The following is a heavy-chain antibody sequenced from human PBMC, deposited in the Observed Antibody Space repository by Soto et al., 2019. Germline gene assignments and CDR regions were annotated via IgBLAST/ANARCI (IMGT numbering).Heavy chain of an antibody. CDR2: ISSTTNTI. CDR3: ARSGDFFVVPGRSTFHFNGLDV. J-gene: IGHJ6*02. CDR1: GFIFSTYS. D-gene: IGHD2-2*01. V-gene: IGHV3-48*02. Sequence: EAQLVESGGGLVQPGGSLRLSCAASGFIFSTYSMSWVRHVPGKGLQWVSHISSTTNTIYYADSVKGRFTISRDSAKNSLYLQVNSLRDEDTAVYYCARSGDFFVVPGRSTFHFNGLDVWGQGTTVTVSS.